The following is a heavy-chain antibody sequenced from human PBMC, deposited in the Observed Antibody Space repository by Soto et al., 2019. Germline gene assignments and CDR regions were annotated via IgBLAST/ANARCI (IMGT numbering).Heavy chain of an antibody. V-gene: IGHV3-11*01. CDR2: IDTSGTKI. CDR1: GYTFSDYY. Sequence: GGSLRLSCAASGYTFSDYYMSWLRQAPGKGLKWISYIDTSGTKIYYADSVKGRFTITRDNAKNSLYLEMNSLRDEDTAVYYCASHYDMWSGYLSPVDYWGQGTLVTVSS. CDR3: ASHYDMWSGYLSPVDY. D-gene: IGHD3-3*01. J-gene: IGHJ4*02.